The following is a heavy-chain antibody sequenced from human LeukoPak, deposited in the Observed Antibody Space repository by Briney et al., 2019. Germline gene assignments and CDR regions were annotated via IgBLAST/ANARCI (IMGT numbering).Heavy chain of an antibody. D-gene: IGHD1-26*01. Sequence: PSETLSLTCTVSGGSISTYYWSWIRQPPGKGLEWIGYIYYSGSTNYNPSLKSRVTISVDMSKNQFSLKLSSVTAADTAVYYCARGYLGGSYPTSFDCWGQGTLVTASS. CDR2: IYYSGST. CDR3: ARGYLGGSYPTSFDC. CDR1: GGSISTYY. V-gene: IGHV4-59*01. J-gene: IGHJ4*02.